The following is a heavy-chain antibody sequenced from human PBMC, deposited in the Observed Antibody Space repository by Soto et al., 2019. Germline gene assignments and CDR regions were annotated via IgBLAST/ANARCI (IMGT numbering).Heavy chain of an antibody. CDR1: GDSVSSNSAA. D-gene: IGHD2-2*01. J-gene: IGHJ3*02. CDR2: TYYRSKWYN. CDR3: AREVKPEMAQHDAFDI. V-gene: IGHV6-1*01. Sequence: QSQTLSLTCAISGDSVSSNSAAWNWIRQSPSRGLEWLGRTYYRSKWYNDYAVSVKSRITINPDTSKNQFSLQLNSVTPEDTAVYYCAREVKPEMAQHDAFDIWGQGTMVTVSS.